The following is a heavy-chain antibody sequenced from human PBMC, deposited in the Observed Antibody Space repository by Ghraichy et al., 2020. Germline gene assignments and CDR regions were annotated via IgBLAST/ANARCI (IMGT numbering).Heavy chain of an antibody. V-gene: IGHV1-46*01. CDR1: GYTFTNYY. J-gene: IGHJ4*02. D-gene: IGHD4-23*01. CDR3: ARERDGGQHDY. Sequence: ASVKVSCKASGYTFTNYYIHWVRQAPGQGLEWMGIIIPTGGGTSYAKKLQGRVTMTRDTSTSTVYMELSSLRSEDTAVYYCARERDGGQHDYWGQGTLVTVSS. CDR2: IIPTGGGT.